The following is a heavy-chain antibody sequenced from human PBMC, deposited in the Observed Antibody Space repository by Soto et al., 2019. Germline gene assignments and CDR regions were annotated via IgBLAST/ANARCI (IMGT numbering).Heavy chain of an antibody. CDR3: ARPPNAIVVVPAAPADYYYGMDV. V-gene: IGHV1-69*13. D-gene: IGHD2-2*01. J-gene: IGHJ6*02. Sequence: SVKVSCKASGGTFSSYAISWVRQAPGQGLEWMGGIIPIFGTANYAQKFQGRVTITAAESTSTAYMELSSLRSEDTAVYYCARPPNAIVVVPAAPADYYYGMDVWGQGTTVTVSS. CDR1: GGTFSSYA. CDR2: IIPIFGTA.